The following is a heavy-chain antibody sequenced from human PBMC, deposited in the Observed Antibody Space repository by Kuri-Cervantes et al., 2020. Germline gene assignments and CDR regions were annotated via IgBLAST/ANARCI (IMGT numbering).Heavy chain of an antibody. CDR1: GFTFSNYW. CDR2: INQGGSEK. V-gene: IGHV3-7*01. D-gene: IGHD2-15*01. CDR3: ARSRYCSGGSCYSSYYYSYMDV. J-gene: IGHJ6*03. Sequence: GESLKISCAASGFTFSNYWMSWVRQAPGKGLEWVANINQGGSEKYYVDSVKGRFTISRDNAKNSLYLQMHSLTAEDTAVYYCARSRYCSGGSCYSSYYYSYMDVWGKGTTVTVSS.